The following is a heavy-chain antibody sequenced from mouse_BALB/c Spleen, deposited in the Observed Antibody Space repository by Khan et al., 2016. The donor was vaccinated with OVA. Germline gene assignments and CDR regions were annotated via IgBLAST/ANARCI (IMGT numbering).Heavy chain of an antibody. CDR1: GYTFTSYT. J-gene: IGHJ3*01. V-gene: IGHV1-4*01. Sequence: VQLQQSGAELARPGASVKMSCKASGYTFTSYTIHWIKERPGQGLEWIGYINPSNGYTNYNQKFKDKATLTTYKSSTTAYLQLSSLNSDDSAVYNCIRDGAYHRNDGWFAYWGQGTLVTVSA. D-gene: IGHD2-14*01. CDR3: IRDGAYHRNDGWFAY. CDR2: INPSNGYT.